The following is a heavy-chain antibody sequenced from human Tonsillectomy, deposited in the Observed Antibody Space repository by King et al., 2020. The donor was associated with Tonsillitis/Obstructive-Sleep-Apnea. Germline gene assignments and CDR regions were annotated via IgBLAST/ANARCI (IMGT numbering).Heavy chain of an antibody. CDR1: GFTFSSYA. D-gene: IGHD6-19*01. Sequence: VQLVESGGDLVQPGGSLRLSCAASGFTFSSYAMSWVRQAPGKGLEWVSAISGSGGGTYSADFVKGRFTISRDNSKNTVYLQMNILRAEDTAVYYCAKITSYSSGWYEGHFDYWGQGTLVTVSS. V-gene: IGHV3-23*04. CDR3: AKITSYSSGWYEGHFDY. J-gene: IGHJ4*02. CDR2: ISGSGGGT.